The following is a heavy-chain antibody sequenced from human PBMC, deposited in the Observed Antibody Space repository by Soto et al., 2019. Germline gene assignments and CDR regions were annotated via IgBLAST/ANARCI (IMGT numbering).Heavy chain of an antibody. J-gene: IGHJ4*02. D-gene: IGHD5-12*01. V-gene: IGHV1-69*12. Sequence: QVQLVQSGAEVKKPGSSVKVSCKASGGTFSSYAISWVRQAPGQGLEWMGGIISIFGTANYAQKFQGRVTITADESTSTAYMELSSLRSEDTAVYYCASSYSGYDYLGYYFDYWGQGTLVTVSS. CDR2: IISIFGTA. CDR3: ASSYSGYDYLGYYFDY. CDR1: GGTFSSYA.